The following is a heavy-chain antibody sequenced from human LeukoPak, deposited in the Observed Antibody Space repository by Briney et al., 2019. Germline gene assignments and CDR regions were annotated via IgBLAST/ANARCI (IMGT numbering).Heavy chain of an antibody. D-gene: IGHD3-10*01. V-gene: IGHV1-2*02. CDR3: AKSQYSFGSGATRPLFDY. Sequence: ASVKASCKTSGYIFTDYYIHWVRQARGQGLEWMAWINPNSGGTYFAQNFEARVTLTRDTSIDTAYMEMRGLTSDDTAIYYCAKSQYSFGSGATRPLFDYWGQGTQVTVSS. CDR1: GYIFTDYY. CDR2: INPNSGGT. J-gene: IGHJ4*02.